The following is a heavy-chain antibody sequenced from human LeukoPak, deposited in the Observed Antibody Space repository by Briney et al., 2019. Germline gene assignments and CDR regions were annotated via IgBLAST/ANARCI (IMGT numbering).Heavy chain of an antibody. CDR2: INWNGGSI. D-gene: IGHD3-10*01. Sequence: GGSLRLSCAASGFTFSNYGMHWVRQAPGKGLEWVSGINWNGGSIGYADSVKGRFTISRDNVKNSLFLQMHSLRAEDTALYYCARNRGIPLIRGLISFYYHAMDVWGQGTTVTVSS. CDR3: ARNRGIPLIRGLISFYYHAMDV. J-gene: IGHJ6*02. V-gene: IGHV3-20*04. CDR1: GFTFSNYG.